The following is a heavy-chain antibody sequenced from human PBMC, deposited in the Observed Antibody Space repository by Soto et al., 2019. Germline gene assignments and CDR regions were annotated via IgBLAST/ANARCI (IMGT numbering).Heavy chain of an antibody. J-gene: IGHJ5*02. V-gene: IGHV4-31*03. CDR2: IYYSGST. CDR1: GGSISSGGYY. CDR3: ARETYDFDTFWFDP. D-gene: IGHD3-3*01. Sequence: PSETLSLTCTVFGGSISSGGYYWSWIRQHPGKGLEWIGYIYYSGSTYYNPSLKSRVTISADTSKNQFSLKLSSVTAADTAVYYCARETYDFDTFWFDPWGQGTLVTVSS.